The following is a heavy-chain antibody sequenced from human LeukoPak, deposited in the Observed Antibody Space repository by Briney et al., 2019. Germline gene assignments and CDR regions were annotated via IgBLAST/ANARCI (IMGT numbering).Heavy chain of an antibody. CDR3: ARGQGWNDHYFDY. V-gene: IGHV3-30*14. Sequence: GGSLRLSCAASGFTFSSYAMHWVRQASGKGLEWVAAISYDGSNKYYADSVKGRFTISRDNSKNTLYLQMNSLRAEDTAVYYCARGQGWNDHYFDYWGQGTLVTVSS. CDR2: ISYDGSNK. D-gene: IGHD1-1*01. CDR1: GFTFSSYA. J-gene: IGHJ4*02.